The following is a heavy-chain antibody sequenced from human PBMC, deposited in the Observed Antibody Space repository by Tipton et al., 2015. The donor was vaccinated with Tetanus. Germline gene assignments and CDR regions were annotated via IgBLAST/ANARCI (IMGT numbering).Heavy chain of an antibody. V-gene: IGHV3-15*01. CDR2: IKSKIEGEII. Sequence: GSLRLSCAASGFIFTNAWMSWVRQAPGKGPEWLARIKSKIEGEIIDYSPHMKDRFIISRDDSKNTLHLQMNSLKSDDTAVYYCAREVGATNSYYYGMDVWGQGTTVTVSS. CDR1: GFIFTNAW. CDR3: AREVGATNSYYYGMDV. D-gene: IGHD1-26*01. J-gene: IGHJ6*02.